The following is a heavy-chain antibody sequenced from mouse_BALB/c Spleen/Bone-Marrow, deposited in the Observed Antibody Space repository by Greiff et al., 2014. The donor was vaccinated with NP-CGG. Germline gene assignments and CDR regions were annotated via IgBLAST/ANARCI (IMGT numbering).Heavy chain of an antibody. CDR1: GFTFSSFG. CDR2: ISSGSSTI. J-gene: IGHJ2*01. Sequence: EVMLVESGGGLVQPGGSRKLSCAAPGFTFSSFGMHWVRQAPEKGLEWVAYISSGSSTIYYGDTVMGRFTISRDNPKNTLFLQMTSLRSEDTATYYCVRSGSSSGYFDYWGQGTTLTVSS. CDR3: VRSGSSSGYFDY. V-gene: IGHV5-17*02. D-gene: IGHD1-1*01.